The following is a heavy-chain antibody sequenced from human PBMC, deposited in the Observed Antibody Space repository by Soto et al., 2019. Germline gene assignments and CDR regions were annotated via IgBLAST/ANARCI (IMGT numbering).Heavy chain of an antibody. J-gene: IGHJ4*03. D-gene: IGHD1-26*01. Sequence: GESLKISCEASGFSFRNYWIAWVRQTPGKGLEWMGIIYPADGDTRDSPSFQGQVTISADKSINTVYLQWSSLKSSDTAMYFCARGLPTGSYHVGLWGPGTPVTVSS. CDR2: IYPADGDT. V-gene: IGHV5-51*01. CDR3: ARGLPTGSYHVGL. CDR1: GFSFRNYW.